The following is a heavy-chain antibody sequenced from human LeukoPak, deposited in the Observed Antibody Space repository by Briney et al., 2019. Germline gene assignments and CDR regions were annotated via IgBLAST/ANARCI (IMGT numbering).Heavy chain of an antibody. J-gene: IGHJ3*02. CDR3: ARDLLWFGELDDAFDI. CDR1: GYTFTSYG. V-gene: IGHV1-18*01. Sequence: ASVKVSCKASGYTFTSYGISWVRQAPGQGLEWMGWISAYNGNTNYAQKLQGRVTMTTDTSTSTAYMELRSLRSDDTAVYYCARDLLWFGELDDAFDIWGQGTMVTVSS. CDR2: ISAYNGNT. D-gene: IGHD3-10*01.